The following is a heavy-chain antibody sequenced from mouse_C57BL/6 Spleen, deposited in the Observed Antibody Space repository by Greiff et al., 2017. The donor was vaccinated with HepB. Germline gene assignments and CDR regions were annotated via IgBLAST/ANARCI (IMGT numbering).Heavy chain of an antibody. V-gene: IGHV1-54*01. Sequence: VQLVESGAELVRPGTSVKVSCKASGYAFTNYLIEWVKQRPGQGLEWIGVINPGSGGTNYNEKFKGKATLTADKSSSTAYMQLSSLTSEDSAVYFCARSGGKLGRQGNYFDYWGQGTTLTVSS. CDR2: INPGSGGT. CDR3: ARSGGKLGRQGNYFDY. J-gene: IGHJ2*01. CDR1: GYAFTNYL. D-gene: IGHD4-1*01.